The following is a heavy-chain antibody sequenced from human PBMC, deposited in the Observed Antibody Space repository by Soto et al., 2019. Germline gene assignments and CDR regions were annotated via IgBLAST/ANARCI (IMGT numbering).Heavy chain of an antibody. CDR2: INPNSGGT. CDR1: GYTFTGYY. CDR3: HTFLVVPAARYYMDV. Sequence: ASVKVSCKASGYTFTGYYMHWVRQAPGQGLEWMGWINPNSGGTNYAQKFQGWVTMTRDTSISTAYMELSRLRSDDTAVYYCHTFLVVPAARYYMDVWGKGTTVTVSS. V-gene: IGHV1-2*04. J-gene: IGHJ6*03. D-gene: IGHD2-2*01.